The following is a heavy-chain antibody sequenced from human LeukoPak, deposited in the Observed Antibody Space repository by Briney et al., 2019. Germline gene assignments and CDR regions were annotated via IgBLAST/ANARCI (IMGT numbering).Heavy chain of an antibody. D-gene: IGHD3-16*01. CDR2: IYSGGST. V-gene: IGHV3-53*04. CDR3: ARDPGGDPDAFDI. J-gene: IGHJ3*02. Sequence: PGGSLRLSCEASGFNSFNFPMNWVRKAPGRGLEWVSVIYSGGSTYYADSVKGRFTISRHNSKNTLYLQMNSLRAEDTAVYYCARDPGGDPDAFDIWGQGTMVTVSS. CDR1: GFNSFNFP.